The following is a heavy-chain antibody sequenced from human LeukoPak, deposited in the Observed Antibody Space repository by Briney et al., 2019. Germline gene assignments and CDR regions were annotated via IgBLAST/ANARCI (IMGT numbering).Heavy chain of an antibody. CDR1: GGTFSSYA. Sequence: SVKVSCKASGGTFSSYAISWVRQAPAQGLEWLGGIIPIFGTTNYAQRFQGRVTITADKSTSTAYMELSSLRSEDTAVYYCARASYCGSGSPFDNWGQGTLVTVSS. J-gene: IGHJ4*02. CDR2: IIPIFGTT. CDR3: ARASYCGSGSPFDN. D-gene: IGHD3-10*01. V-gene: IGHV1-69*06.